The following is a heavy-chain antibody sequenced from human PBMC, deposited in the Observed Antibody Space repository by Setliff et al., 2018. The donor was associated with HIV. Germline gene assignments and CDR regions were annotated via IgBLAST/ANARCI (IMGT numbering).Heavy chain of an antibody. Sequence: SVKVSCKASRSTFNSHTINWVRQAPGQGLDWMGRIIPILGVANYAQRFQGRVTISRNTSISTAYMELSSLRSEDTAVYYCAKDTPGPAINSGRIKNWFDPWGEGTLVTVS. CDR2: IIPILGVA. CDR1: RSTFNSHT. D-gene: IGHD6-19*01. CDR3: AKDTPGPAINSGRIKNWFDP. V-gene: IGHV1-69*04. J-gene: IGHJ5*02.